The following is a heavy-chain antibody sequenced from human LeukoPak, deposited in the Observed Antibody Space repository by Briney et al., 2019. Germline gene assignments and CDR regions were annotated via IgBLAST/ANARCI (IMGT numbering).Heavy chain of an antibody. CDR3: ARYTSNVVGKRHYFDY. J-gene: IGHJ4*02. V-gene: IGHV3-21*01. CDR2: ISSSSSYI. CDR1: GFTFSSYS. D-gene: IGHD1-26*01. Sequence: GGSLRLSCAASGFTFSSYSMNWVRQAPGKGLEWVSSISSSSSYIYYADSAKGRFTISRDNAKNSLYLQMNSLRAEDTAVYYCARYTSNVVGKRHYFDYWGQGTLVTVSS.